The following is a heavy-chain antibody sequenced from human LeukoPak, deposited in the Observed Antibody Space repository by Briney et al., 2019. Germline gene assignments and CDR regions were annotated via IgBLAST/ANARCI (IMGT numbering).Heavy chain of an antibody. CDR2: INHSGST. D-gene: IGHD6-19*01. Sequence: SETLSLTCAVYGGSFSGYYWSWIRQPPGKGLEWIGEINHSGSTNYNPSLKSRVTISVDTSKNQFSLKLSSVTAADTAVYYCARHIHSSAAWFDPWGRGTLVTVSS. CDR1: GGSFSGYY. J-gene: IGHJ5*02. V-gene: IGHV4-34*01. CDR3: ARHIHSSAAWFDP.